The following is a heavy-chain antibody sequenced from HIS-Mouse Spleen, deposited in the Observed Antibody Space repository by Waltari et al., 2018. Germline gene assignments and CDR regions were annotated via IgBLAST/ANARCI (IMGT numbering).Heavy chain of an antibody. D-gene: IGHD6-13*01. CDR2: IDYSGST. J-gene: IGHJ2*01. Sequence: QLQLQESGPGLVKPSETLSLTCTVSGGSISSISYYWGWIRQPPGKGLEWIGSIDYSGSTYYNPSLKSRVTISVDTSKNQFSLKLSSVTAADTAVYYCAREIPYSSSWYDWYFDLWGRGTLVTVSS. CDR3: AREIPYSSSWYDWYFDL. CDR1: GGSISSISYY. V-gene: IGHV4-39*07.